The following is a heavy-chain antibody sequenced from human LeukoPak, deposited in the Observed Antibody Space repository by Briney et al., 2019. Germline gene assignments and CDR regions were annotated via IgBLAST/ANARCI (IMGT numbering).Heavy chain of an antibody. CDR2: IIPIFGTA. V-gene: IGHV1-69*05. CDR1: GGTFSSYA. J-gene: IGHJ4*02. Sequence: SVKVSCKASGGTFSSYAISWVRQAPGQGLEWMGGIIPIFGTANYAQKFQGRVTITTDESTSTAYMELSSLRSEDTAVYYCASQAEYCSSTSCPGGPFDYWGQGTLVTVFS. D-gene: IGHD2-2*01. CDR3: ASQAEYCSSTSCPGGPFDY.